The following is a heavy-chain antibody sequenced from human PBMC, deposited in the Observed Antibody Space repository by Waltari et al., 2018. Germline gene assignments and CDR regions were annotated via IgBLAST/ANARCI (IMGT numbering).Heavy chain of an antibody. CDR3: ANSVGGVYY. Sequence: EVQLVESGGGLVQPGGSLRLSCAVSGFTFSPYWMHWVRQAPGKGLMWVSRTDSVASNTNYAESVEGRFTISRDNAKNTLYLQMNSLRAEDTAVYYCANSVGGVYYWGQGTLVTVSS. CDR1: GFTFSPYW. D-gene: IGHD2-8*02. CDR2: TDSVASNT. J-gene: IGHJ4*02. V-gene: IGHV3-74*01.